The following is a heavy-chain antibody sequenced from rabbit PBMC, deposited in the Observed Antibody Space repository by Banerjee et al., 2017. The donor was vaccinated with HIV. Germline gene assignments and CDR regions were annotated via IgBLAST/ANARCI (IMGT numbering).Heavy chain of an antibody. CDR1: GFSFSNKYV. D-gene: IGHD4-1*01. V-gene: IGHV1S47*01. Sequence: QEQLEESGGDLVKPEGSLTLTCTASGFSFSNKYVMCWVRQAPGKGLEWIGYIDPVFDSTYYASWVNGRFTISRSTSLNTVTLQMTSLTAADTATYFCARDLAGVIGWNFDLWGPGTLVTVS. CDR3: ARDLAGVIGWNFDL. J-gene: IGHJ4*01. CDR2: IDPVFDST.